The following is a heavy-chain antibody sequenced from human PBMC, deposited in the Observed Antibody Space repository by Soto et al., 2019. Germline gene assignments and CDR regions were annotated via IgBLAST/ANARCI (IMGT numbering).Heavy chain of an antibody. Sequence: ASVKVSCKASGYTFTSYGISWVRQAPGQGLEWMGRISAYNGNTNYAQKLQGRVTMTTDTSTSTAYMELRSLRSDDTAVYYCARDRVVVVPAAIFWFDPWGQGTLVTVSS. J-gene: IGHJ5*02. V-gene: IGHV1-18*01. CDR2: ISAYNGNT. CDR3: ARDRVVVVPAAIFWFDP. CDR1: GYTFTSYG. D-gene: IGHD2-2*01.